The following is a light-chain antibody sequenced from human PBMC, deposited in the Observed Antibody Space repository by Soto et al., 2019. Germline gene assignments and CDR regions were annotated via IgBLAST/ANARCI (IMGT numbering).Light chain of an antibody. Sequence: QSVLTQPPSVSGAPGQRVTISCTGSSSNIGAGYDVHWYQQLPGTAPKVLIYGNSNRPSGVPDRFSGSKSGTSASLAITGLQAEDEADYYCPSYDSSLSDVVFGGGTKLTVL. CDR2: GNS. CDR1: SSNIGAGYD. V-gene: IGLV1-40*01. CDR3: PSYDSSLSDVV. J-gene: IGLJ2*01.